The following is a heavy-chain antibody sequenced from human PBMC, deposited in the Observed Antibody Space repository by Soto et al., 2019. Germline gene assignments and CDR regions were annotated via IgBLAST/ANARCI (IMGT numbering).Heavy chain of an antibody. CDR1: GFIFSNYA. V-gene: IGHV3-23*01. D-gene: IGHD2-15*01. J-gene: IGHJ4*02. CDR2: ISGSGADT. CDR3: AKETGRGGGSVFDY. Sequence: EVQLLESGGGLVQPGGSLRLSCAPSGFIFSNYAMSWVRQARGKGLEWVSAISGSGADTYYTESVKGRFTISRDNFQNSLYLQMNSLRAEDTAVYYCAKETGRGGGSVFDYWGQGTLVTVSS.